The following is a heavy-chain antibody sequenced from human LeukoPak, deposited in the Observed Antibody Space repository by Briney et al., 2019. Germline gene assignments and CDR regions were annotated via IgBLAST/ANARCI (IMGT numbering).Heavy chain of an antibody. CDR3: ARVGFLLVGSYDNWFDP. J-gene: IGHJ5*02. CDR2: IIPIFGTA. Sequence: ASVKVSCKASGGTFSSYAISWVRQAPGQGLEWMGGIIPIFGTANYAQKFQGRVTITTDESTSTAYMELSSLRSEDTAMYYCARVGFLLVGSYDNWFDPWGQGTLVTVSS. V-gene: IGHV1-69*05. D-gene: IGHD1-26*01. CDR1: GGTFSSYA.